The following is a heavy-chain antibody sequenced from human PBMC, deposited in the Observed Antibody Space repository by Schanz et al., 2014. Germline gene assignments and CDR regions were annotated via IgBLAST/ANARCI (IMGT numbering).Heavy chain of an antibody. V-gene: IGHV1-46*01. D-gene: IGHD1-26*01. J-gene: IGHJ4*02. CDR1: GYTFTDYY. CDR3: ARERPRKGDFDY. Sequence: QVQLVQSGAEVKEPGASVKLSCKSSGYTFTDYYIQWVRQAPGQGLEWLGTIFLNDGGTHSAEKFQGRIIMTRDTSTSTVYLDLSSLRSEDTAVYYCARERPRKGDFDYWGQGTLVTVSS. CDR2: IFLNDGGT.